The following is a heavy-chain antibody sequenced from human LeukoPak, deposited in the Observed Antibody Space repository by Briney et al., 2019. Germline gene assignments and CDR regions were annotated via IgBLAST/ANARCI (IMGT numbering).Heavy chain of an antibody. Sequence: GGSLRLSCAASGFTFSSYAMHWVRQAPGKGLEYVSAISSNGGSTYYANSVKGRFTISRDNSKNTLYLQMGSLRAEDTAVYYCAKDPKTTVTTYYFDYWGQGTLVTVSS. CDR1: GFTFSSYA. CDR2: ISSNGGST. CDR3: AKDPKTTVTTYYFDY. D-gene: IGHD4-17*01. J-gene: IGHJ4*02. V-gene: IGHV3-64*01.